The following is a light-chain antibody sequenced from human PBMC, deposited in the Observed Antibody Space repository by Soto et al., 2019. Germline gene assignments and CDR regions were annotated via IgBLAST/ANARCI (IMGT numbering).Light chain of an antibody. CDR3: QQYGASPLFS. CDR1: QSVSSYY. CDR2: GAS. V-gene: IGKV3-20*01. J-gene: IGKJ3*01. Sequence: EILLTQSPGTLSLSPGERATLSCRASQSVSSYYLAWYQQKPGQAPRLLIYGASSRATGIPDRFSGSGSGTDFTLTISRLEPEDFAVYYCQQYGASPLFSFGPGTKVDIK.